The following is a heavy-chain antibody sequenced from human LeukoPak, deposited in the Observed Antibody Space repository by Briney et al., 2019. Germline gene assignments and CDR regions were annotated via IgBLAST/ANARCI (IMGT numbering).Heavy chain of an antibody. D-gene: IGHD4-17*01. V-gene: IGHV3-30*18. CDR3: AKEGSRTTVTTAHKSEYYYYYYGMDV. CDR2: ISYDGSNK. J-gene: IGHJ6*02. CDR1: GFTFSSYG. Sequence: GGSLRLSCAASGFTFSSYGMHWVRQAPGKGLEGVAVISYDGSNKYYADSVKARFTISRDNSKNTLYLQMNSLRAEDTAVYYCAKEGSRTTVTTAHKSEYYYYYYGMDVWGQGTTVTVSS.